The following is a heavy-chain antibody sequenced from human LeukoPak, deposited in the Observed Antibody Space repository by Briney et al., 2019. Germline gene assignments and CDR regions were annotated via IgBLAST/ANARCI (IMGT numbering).Heavy chain of an antibody. J-gene: IGHJ4*02. D-gene: IGHD6-13*01. V-gene: IGHV3-23*01. CDR1: GFTFSSYA. CDR3: AKVVTKYSSSGLNDY. Sequence: PGGSLRLSCAASGFTFSSYAMSWVRQAPGKGLEWVSAISGSGGSTYYADSVKGRFTISRDNSKNTLYLQMNSLRAEDTAVYYCAKVVTKYSSSGLNDYWGQGTLVTVSS. CDR2: ISGSGGST.